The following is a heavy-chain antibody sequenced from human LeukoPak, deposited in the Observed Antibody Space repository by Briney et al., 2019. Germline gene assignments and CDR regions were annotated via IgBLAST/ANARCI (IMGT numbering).Heavy chain of an antibody. CDR3: ARVKFLGYCSSTSCNNWFDP. V-gene: IGHV1-69*05. Sequence: SVKVSCKASGGTISSYAISWMRQPPGQGLEWMGGIIPIFGTANYAQKFQGRVTITTDESTSTAYMELSSLRSEDTAVYYCARVKFLGYCSSTSCNNWFDPWGQGTLVTVSS. D-gene: IGHD2-2*01. CDR1: GGTISSYA. J-gene: IGHJ5*02. CDR2: IIPIFGTA.